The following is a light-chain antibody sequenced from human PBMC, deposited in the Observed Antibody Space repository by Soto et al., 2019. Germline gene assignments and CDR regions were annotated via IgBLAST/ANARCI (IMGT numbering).Light chain of an antibody. V-gene: IGLV2-14*01. Sequence: QSALTQPASVSGSPGQSITISCTGTSSAVGGYNYVSWYQQHPGKAPKLMIYDVSNRPSGVSNRFSCSQSGNTASLTISGLQAEDEADYYCSSYTSSSTVVFGGGTKLTVL. CDR1: SSAVGGYNY. CDR2: DVS. J-gene: IGLJ2*01. CDR3: SSYTSSSTVV.